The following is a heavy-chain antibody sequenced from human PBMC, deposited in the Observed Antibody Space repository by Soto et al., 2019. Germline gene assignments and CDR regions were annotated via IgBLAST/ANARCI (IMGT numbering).Heavy chain of an antibody. J-gene: IGHJ6*02. Sequence: PSETLSLTCAVSRGSISSGGYSWTWIRQPPGKGLEWIGSIYYSGSTYYNPSLKSRVTISVDTPKNQISLKLSSVTAADTAVYYCASPKIDYYYAMDVWGQGTTVTVS. CDR1: RGSISSGGYS. V-gene: IGHV4-30-2*03. CDR2: IYYSGST. CDR3: ASPKIDYYYAMDV.